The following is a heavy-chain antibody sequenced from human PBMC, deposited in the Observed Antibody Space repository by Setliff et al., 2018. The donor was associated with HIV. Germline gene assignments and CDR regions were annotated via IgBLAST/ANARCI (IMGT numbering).Heavy chain of an antibody. J-gene: IGHJ6*02. V-gene: IGHV4-34*01. CDR3: ARVVWMAAAGTIDYYYYGMDI. CDR1: GVSFSGYY. CDR2: INHRGIT. Sequence: LSLTCAVYGVSFSGYYWSWIRQPPGKGLEWIGEINHRGITNYSPSLKSRVTISVDTSKNQFSLKLRTVTAADTAVYYCARVVWMAAAGTIDYYYYGMDIWGQGTTVTVSS. D-gene: IGHD6-13*01.